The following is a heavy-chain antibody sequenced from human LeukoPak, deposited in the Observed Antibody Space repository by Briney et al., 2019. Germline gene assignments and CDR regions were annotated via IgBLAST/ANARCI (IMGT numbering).Heavy chain of an antibody. V-gene: IGHV1-69*06. J-gene: IGHJ5*02. CDR1: GGTFSNYA. Sequence: SVKVSCKASGGTFSNYAISWVRQAPGQGLEWMGGIIPIFGTANYAQKFQGRVTITADKSTNTAYMELSSLRSEDTAVYYCARSGLVVVAATGGWFDPWGQGTLVTVSS. D-gene: IGHD2-15*01. CDR2: IIPIFGTA. CDR3: ARSGLVVVAATGGWFDP.